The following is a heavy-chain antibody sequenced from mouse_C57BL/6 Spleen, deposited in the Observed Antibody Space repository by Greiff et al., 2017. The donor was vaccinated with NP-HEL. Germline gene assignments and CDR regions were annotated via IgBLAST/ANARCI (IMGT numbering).Heavy chain of an antibody. D-gene: IGHD2-4*01. Sequence: EVQRVESGGGLVQPGGSLSLSCAASGFTFTDYYMSWVRQPPGKALEWLGFIRNKANGYTTEYSASVKGRFTISRDNSQSILYLQMNALRAEDSATYYCARYDDYGAMDYWGQGTSVTVSS. CDR2: IRNKANGYTT. CDR3: ARYDDYGAMDY. J-gene: IGHJ4*01. V-gene: IGHV7-3*01. CDR1: GFTFTDYY.